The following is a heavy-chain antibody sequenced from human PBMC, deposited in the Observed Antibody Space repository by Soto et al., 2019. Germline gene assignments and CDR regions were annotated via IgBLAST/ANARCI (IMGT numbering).Heavy chain of an antibody. D-gene: IGHD3-22*01. CDR1: GGSISSGSYY. J-gene: IGHJ4*02. CDR3: ARDSSGYSGFDY. CDR2: IYYSGST. V-gene: IGHV4-61*01. Sequence: PSETLSLTCTVSGGSISSGSYYWSWIRQPPGKGLEWIGYIYYSGSTNYNPSLKSRVTISVDTSKNQFSLKLSSVTAADTAVYYCARDSSGYSGFDYWGQGTQVTVSS.